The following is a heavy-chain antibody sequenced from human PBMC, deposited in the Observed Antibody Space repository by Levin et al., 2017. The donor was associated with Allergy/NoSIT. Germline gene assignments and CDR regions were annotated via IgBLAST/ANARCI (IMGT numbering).Heavy chain of an antibody. V-gene: IGHV4-34*01. D-gene: IGHD6-19*01. CDR3: ARGRGWLPY. J-gene: IGHJ4*02. Sequence: GSLRLSCAVYGGSFSGYYWSWIRQPPGKGLEWIGEINHSGSTNYNPSLKSRVTISVDTSKNQFSLKLSSVTAADTAVYYCARGRGWLPYWGQGTLVTVSS. CDR1: GGSFSGYY. CDR2: INHSGST.